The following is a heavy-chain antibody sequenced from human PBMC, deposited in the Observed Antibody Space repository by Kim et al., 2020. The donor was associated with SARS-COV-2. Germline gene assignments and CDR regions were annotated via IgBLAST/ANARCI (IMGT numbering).Heavy chain of an antibody. V-gene: IGHV3-53*01. Sequence: GGSLRLSCAASGFTVSSNYMSWVRQAPGKGLEWVSVIYSGGSTYYAHSVKGRFTISRDNSKNTLYLQMNSLRAEDTAVYYCARASPLDPFDYWGQGTLVTVSS. CDR1: GFTVSSNY. CDR3: ARASPLDPFDY. CDR2: IYSGGST. D-gene: IGHD1-1*01. J-gene: IGHJ4*02.